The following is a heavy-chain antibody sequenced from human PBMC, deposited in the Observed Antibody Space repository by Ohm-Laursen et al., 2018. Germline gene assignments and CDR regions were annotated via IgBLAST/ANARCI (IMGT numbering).Heavy chain of an antibody. J-gene: IGHJ4*02. CDR3: ARGVRLLYKVGAPVY. D-gene: IGHD1-26*01. CDR2: INPNSGGT. Sequence: SVTVFCKASGHTFIDSYMHWVRQAPGQGLESKGWINPNSGGTNYAQKFQGRITMTRDTSISTAYMELSRLRSDDTAVYYCARGVRLLYKVGAPVYWGQGTLVTVSS. V-gene: IGHV1-2*02. CDR1: GHTFIDSY.